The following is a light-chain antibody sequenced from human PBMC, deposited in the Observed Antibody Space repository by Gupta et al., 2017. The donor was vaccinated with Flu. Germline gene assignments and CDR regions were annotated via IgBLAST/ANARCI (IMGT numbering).Light chain of an antibody. CDR2: GNN. Sequence: NSNMGVGYEIHWYKHLPGTAPTLVIYGNNNRPSGVPDPFSASKCGTPASLAITALQAEDEADYYWHSYDITLSVVFGGGTKLTAL. V-gene: IGLV1-40*01. CDR3: HSYDITLSVV. J-gene: IGLJ2*01. CDR1: NSNMGVGYE.